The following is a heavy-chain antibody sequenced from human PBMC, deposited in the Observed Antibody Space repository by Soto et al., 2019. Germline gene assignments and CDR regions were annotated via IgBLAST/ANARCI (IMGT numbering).Heavy chain of an antibody. Sequence: SETLSLTCTVSGGSISSSSYYWGWIRQPPGKGLEWIGSIYYSGSTYYNPSLKSRVTMSVDTSKNQFPLKLSSVTAADTAAYYCARVVVSSNYYYYDGLDVWGRGTTVTVSS. CDR3: ARVVVSSNYYYYDGLDV. J-gene: IGHJ6*02. D-gene: IGHD3-22*01. V-gene: IGHV4-39*01. CDR1: GGSISSSSYY. CDR2: IYYSGST.